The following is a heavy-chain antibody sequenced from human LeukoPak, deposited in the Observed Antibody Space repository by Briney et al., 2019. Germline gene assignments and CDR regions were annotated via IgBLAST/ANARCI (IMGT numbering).Heavy chain of an antibody. J-gene: IGHJ5*02. D-gene: IGHD5-18*01. CDR2: ICYSGST. V-gene: IGHV4-59*08. CDR3: ARVGYSYGSRWFDP. CDR1: GGSISSYY. Sequence: SETLSLTCTVSGGSISSYYWSWIRQPPGKGLEWIGYICYSGSTNYNPSLKSRVTISVDTSKNQFSLKLSSVTAADTAVYYCARVGYSYGSRWFDPWGQGTLVTVSS.